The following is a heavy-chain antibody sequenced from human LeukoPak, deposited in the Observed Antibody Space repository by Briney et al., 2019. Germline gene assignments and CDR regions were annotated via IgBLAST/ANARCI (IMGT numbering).Heavy chain of an antibody. CDR2: ISGSGGST. J-gene: IGHJ3*02. D-gene: IGHD1-26*01. V-gene: IGHV3-23*01. CDR3: AKVLVGAKSPYAFDI. Sequence: PGGSLRLSCAASGFTCSSYAMSWVRQAPGKGLEWVSAISGSGGSTYYADSVKGRFTISRDNSKNTLYLQMNSLRAEDTAVYYCAKVLVGAKSPYAFDIWGQGTMVTVSS. CDR1: GFTCSSYA.